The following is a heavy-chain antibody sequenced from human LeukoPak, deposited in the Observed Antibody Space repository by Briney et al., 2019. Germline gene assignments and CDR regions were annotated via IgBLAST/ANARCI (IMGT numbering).Heavy chain of an antibody. J-gene: IGHJ4*02. CDR2: IYYSGST. D-gene: IGHD3-3*01. V-gene: IGHV4-59*08. Sequence: SETLSLTCTVSGASISSSYWSWIRQPPGKGLEWIGYIYYSGSTNSNPSLNGRVTFSVDRPRNQFSLKLTSVTAADTAVYYCARHSPRFLEYLDYWGQGTLVAVSS. CDR3: ARHSPRFLEYLDY. CDR1: GASISSSY.